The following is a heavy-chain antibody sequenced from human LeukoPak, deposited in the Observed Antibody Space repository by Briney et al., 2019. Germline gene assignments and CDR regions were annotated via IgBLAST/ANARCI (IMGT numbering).Heavy chain of an antibody. CDR1: GYTFTSYG. Sequence: GAPVKVSCKASGYTFTSYGISWVRQAPGQGLEWMGWISAYNGNTNYTQKLQGRVTMTTDTSTSTAYMELRSLRSDDTAVYYCARERDCSGGSCYSSFFYWGQGTLVTVSS. V-gene: IGHV1-18*01. CDR2: ISAYNGNT. D-gene: IGHD2-15*01. CDR3: ARERDCSGGSCYSSFFY. J-gene: IGHJ4*02.